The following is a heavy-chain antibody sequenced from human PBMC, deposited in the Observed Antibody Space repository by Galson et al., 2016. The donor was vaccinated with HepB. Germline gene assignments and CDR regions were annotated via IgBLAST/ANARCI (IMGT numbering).Heavy chain of an antibody. Sequence: SLRLSCAASGFTVTRSYMTWVRQAPGKGLEWVSVIYSSGATYYADSVNGRFIMSRHSSKNTLDLQMNRLTTEDTAVYYCARGLVGSTTAFDSWGQGTLVAVSS. CDR1: GFTVTRSY. V-gene: IGHV3-53*04. D-gene: IGHD2/OR15-2a*01. CDR3: ARGLVGSTTAFDS. CDR2: IYSSGAT. J-gene: IGHJ4*02.